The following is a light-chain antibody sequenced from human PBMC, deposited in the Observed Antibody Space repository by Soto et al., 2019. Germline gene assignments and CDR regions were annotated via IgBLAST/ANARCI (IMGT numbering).Light chain of an antibody. Sequence: QSALTQPRSVSGSPGQSVTISCTGTSSDVGGYNYVSWYQQHPGKAPKLMIYDVSKRPSGVPDRFSGSRSGNTASLTISGLQADDEADYYCCSYAGSNTFAFGTGTKLTVL. J-gene: IGLJ1*01. CDR3: CSYAGSNTFA. CDR2: DVS. CDR1: SSDVGGYNY. V-gene: IGLV2-11*01.